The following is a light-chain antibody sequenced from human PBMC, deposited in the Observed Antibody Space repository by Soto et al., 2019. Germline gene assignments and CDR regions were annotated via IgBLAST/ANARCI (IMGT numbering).Light chain of an antibody. V-gene: IGKV1-5*03. CDR2: KAS. CDR1: QSISSW. CDR3: QQYNSYPYT. J-gene: IGKJ2*01. Sequence: DIQMTQSPSTLSASVGDRVTITCRASQSISSWLAWYQQKPGKAPKLLIYKASSLESGVLSRCRGSGSGTEFTLTISSLSADDFATYYCQQYNSYPYTFGQGNKLEIK.